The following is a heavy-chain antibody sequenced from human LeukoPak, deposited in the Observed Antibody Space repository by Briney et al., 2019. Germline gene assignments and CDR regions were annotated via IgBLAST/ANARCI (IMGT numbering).Heavy chain of an antibody. J-gene: IGHJ5*02. CDR2: IRYDGSNK. V-gene: IGHV3-30*02. Sequence: GGSLRLSCAASGFTFSSYGMHWVRQAPAKGVEWVAFIRYDGSNKYYADSVKGRYTISRDNSKNTLYLQMKSLRSEDTPVYYCAKDRVTMIVEASWFDPWGQGTLVTISS. CDR1: GFTFSSYG. CDR3: AKDRVTMIVEASWFDP. D-gene: IGHD3-22*01.